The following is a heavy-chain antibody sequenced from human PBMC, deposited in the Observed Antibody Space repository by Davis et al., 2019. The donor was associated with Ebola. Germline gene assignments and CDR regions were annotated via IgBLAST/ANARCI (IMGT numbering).Heavy chain of an antibody. Sequence: GESLKISCAASGFTFSSYAMSWVRQAPGKGLEWVSAISGSGGSTYYADSVKGRFTISRDNSKNTLYLQMNSLRAEDTAVYYCATPQFDAFDIWGQGTMVTVSS. CDR2: ISGSGGST. J-gene: IGHJ3*02. V-gene: IGHV3-23*01. CDR3: ATPQFDAFDI. CDR1: GFTFSSYA. D-gene: IGHD2-15*01.